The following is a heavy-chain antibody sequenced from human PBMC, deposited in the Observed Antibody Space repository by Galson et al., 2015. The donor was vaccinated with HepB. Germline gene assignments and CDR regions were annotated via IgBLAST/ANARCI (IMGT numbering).Heavy chain of an antibody. CDR1: GFIFSNHY. D-gene: IGHD1-26*01. CDR2: VRNKASSHTT. J-gene: IGHJ6*04. Sequence: SLRLSCAASGFIFSNHYMEWVRQAPGKGLEWVARVRNKASSHTTEYAASVRGRFTISRDDLKNSVYLQMNSLKTEDTALYYCARGGVWGKGTTVTVSS. CDR3: ARGGV. V-gene: IGHV3-72*01.